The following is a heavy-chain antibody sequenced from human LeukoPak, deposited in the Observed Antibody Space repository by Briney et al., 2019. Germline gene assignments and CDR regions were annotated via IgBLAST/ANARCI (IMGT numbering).Heavy chain of an antibody. CDR2: IYVGDSDT. Sequence: GASLKISCEASGSTFTSCWIAWVRQMPGKGLEWMGIIYVGDSDTRYSPSFQGQVTISADESISTAYLQWSSLKASDTAMYYCARTDSCNSGWYGAFDIWGQGTMVTVSS. J-gene: IGHJ3*02. V-gene: IGHV5-51*01. CDR1: GSTFTSCW. CDR3: ARTDSCNSGWYGAFDI. D-gene: IGHD2/OR15-2a*01.